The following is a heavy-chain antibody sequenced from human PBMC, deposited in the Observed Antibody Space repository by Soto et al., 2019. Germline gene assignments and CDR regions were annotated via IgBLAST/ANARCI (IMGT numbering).Heavy chain of an antibody. D-gene: IGHD3-9*01. CDR1: GGSISSGGYY. V-gene: IGHV4-31*03. CDR2: IYYSGST. CDR3: AGLDYDIYYYYGMDV. J-gene: IGHJ6*02. Sequence: QVQLQESGPGLVKPSQTLSLTCTVSGGSISSGGYYWSWIRQHPGKGLEWIGYIYYSGSTYYNPSLKSRVTISVDTSKNQFSLKLSSVTAADTAVYYCAGLDYDIYYYYGMDVWGQGTTVTVSS.